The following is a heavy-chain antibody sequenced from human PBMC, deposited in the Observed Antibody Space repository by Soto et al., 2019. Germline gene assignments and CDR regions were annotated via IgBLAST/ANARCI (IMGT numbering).Heavy chain of an antibody. CDR2: IHSTRSP. CDR1: GDSVSKYY. CDR3: ARSPAYGDYANLDT. V-gene: IGHV4-4*07. D-gene: IGHD4-17*01. J-gene: IGHJ5*02. Sequence: NPSETLSLTCTVSGDSVSKYYWNWIRQPAGKGLEWIGRIHSTRSPNYNPSLKSRVTMSVDTSKNQFSLKLNLTSVTAADTAVYYCARSPAYGDYANLDTWGQGTLGTVSS.